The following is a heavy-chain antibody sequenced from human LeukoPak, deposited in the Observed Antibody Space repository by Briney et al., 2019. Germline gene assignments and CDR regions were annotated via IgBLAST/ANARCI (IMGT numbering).Heavy chain of an antibody. V-gene: IGHV3-23*01. D-gene: IGHD3-22*01. Sequence: LRLSCVASGLTLTNNGMSWVREAPGNGLEWFSAIVGGGDSTNYADSVKGRFTITRDNHKNTLSLQIDSLSVDVKDLYCCVGDHGYYDSVGYPWGQGTLVTVSS. CDR3: VGDHGYYDSVGYP. CDR1: GLTLTNNG. J-gene: IGHJ5*02. CDR2: IVGGGDST.